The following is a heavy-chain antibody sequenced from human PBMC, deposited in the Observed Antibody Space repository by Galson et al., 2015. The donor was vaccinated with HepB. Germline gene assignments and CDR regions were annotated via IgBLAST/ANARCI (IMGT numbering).Heavy chain of an antibody. CDR3: ATALKWDQRDDS. D-gene: IGHD1-26*01. Sequence: SLRLSCAASGFTFSNAWMNWVRQAPGKGLEWVGRIKSKTDGGTADYAAPVKGRFTMSRDDSKNTLYLQMNSLKTEDTGVYYCATALKWDQRDDSWGQGTLVTVSS. CDR1: GFTFSNAW. J-gene: IGHJ4*02. V-gene: IGHV3-15*01. CDR2: IKSKTDGGTA.